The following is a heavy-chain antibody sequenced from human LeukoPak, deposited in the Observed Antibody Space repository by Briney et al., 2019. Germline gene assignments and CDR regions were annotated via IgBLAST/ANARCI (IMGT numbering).Heavy chain of an antibody. V-gene: IGHV3-21*01. D-gene: IGHD6-19*01. CDR1: EFTFSSSY. CDR2: ISSSSNYI. CDR3: ANSVAGYFDY. J-gene: IGHJ4*02. Sequence: PGGSLRLSCAASEFTFSSSYMNWVRQAPGKGLEWVSSISSSSNYIYYADSVKGRFTISRDNAKNSLYLQINSLRAEDTAVYYCANSVAGYFDYWGQGTLVTVSS.